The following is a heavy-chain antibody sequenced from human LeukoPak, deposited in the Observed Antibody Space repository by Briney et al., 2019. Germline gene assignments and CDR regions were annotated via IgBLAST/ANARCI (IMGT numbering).Heavy chain of an antibody. V-gene: IGHV1-2*04. Sequence: ASVKVSCKASGYTFTGYYMHWVRQAPGQGLEWVGWINPNSGGTNYAQKFQGWVTMTRDTSISTAYMELSRLRSDDTAVYYCARGIALTYSWFDPWGQGTLVTVSS. CDR3: ARGIALTYSWFDP. CDR2: INPNSGGT. CDR1: GYTFTGYY. D-gene: IGHD6-13*01. J-gene: IGHJ5*02.